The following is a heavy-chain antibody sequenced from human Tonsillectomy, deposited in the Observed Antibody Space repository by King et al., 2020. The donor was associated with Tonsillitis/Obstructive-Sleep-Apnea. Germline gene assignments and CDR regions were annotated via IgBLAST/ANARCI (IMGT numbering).Heavy chain of an antibody. V-gene: IGHV3-30*04. Sequence: QLVQSGGGVVQPGGSLRLSCAASGFTFSSYAMHWVRQAPGKGLEWVAVISYDGSNKYYADSVKGRFTISRDNSKNTLYLQMNSLRAEDTAVYYCARPPTYCSGGSCYSWYYYYMDVWGKGTTVTVSS. CDR3: ARPPTYCSGGSCYSWYYYYMDV. J-gene: IGHJ6*03. CDR2: ISYDGSNK. D-gene: IGHD2-15*01. CDR1: GFTFSSYA.